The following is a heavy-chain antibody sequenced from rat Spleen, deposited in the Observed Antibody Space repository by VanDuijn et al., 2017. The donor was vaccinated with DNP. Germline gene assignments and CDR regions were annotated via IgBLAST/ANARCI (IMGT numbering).Heavy chain of an antibody. CDR3: ARYYYSNYFDY. CDR2: ISSGGNT. V-gene: IGHV2-6*01. D-gene: IGHD1-2*01. Sequence: QVQLKESGPGLVQPSQTLSLTCTVSGFSLTTYTVSWVRQPPGKGLEWIAAISSGGNTYYNSPLKSRLSISRDTSKSQVFLKMTSLQTEDTAMYFCARYYYSNYFDYWGQGVMVTVSS. CDR1: GFSLTTYT. J-gene: IGHJ2*01.